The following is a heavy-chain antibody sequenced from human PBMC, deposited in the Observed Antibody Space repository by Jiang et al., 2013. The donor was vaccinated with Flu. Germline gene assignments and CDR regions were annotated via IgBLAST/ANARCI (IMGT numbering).Heavy chain of an antibody. Sequence: GSGLVKPSETLSLTCTVSGGSISSYYWSWIRQPPGKGLEWIGYIYYSGSTNYNPSLKSRVTISVDTSKNQFSLKLSSVTAADTAVYYCARVSATIFGAFDIWGQGTMVTVSS. V-gene: IGHV4-59*01. CDR3: ARVSATIFGAFDI. CDR1: GGSISSYY. CDR2: IYYSGST. D-gene: IGHD3-3*01. J-gene: IGHJ3*02.